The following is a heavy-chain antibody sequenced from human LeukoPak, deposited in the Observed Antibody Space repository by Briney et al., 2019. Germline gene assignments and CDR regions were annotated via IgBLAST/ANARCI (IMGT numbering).Heavy chain of an antibody. V-gene: IGHV4-34*01. CDR3: ARGVAVAGRYCFDY. J-gene: IGHJ4*02. CDR1: GGSFSGYY. CDR2: INHSGST. Sequence: SETLSLTCAVYGGSFSGYYWSWIRQPPGKGLEWIGEINHSGSTNYNPSLKSRVTISVDTSKNQFSLKLSSVTAADTAVYYCARGVAVAGRYCFDYWGQGTLVTVSS. D-gene: IGHD6-19*01.